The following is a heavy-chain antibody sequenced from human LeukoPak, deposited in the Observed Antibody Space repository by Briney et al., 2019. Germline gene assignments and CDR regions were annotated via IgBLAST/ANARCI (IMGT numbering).Heavy chain of an antibody. CDR3: ARGLGHYYYYYMDV. CDR1: VGTFSSYA. D-gene: IGHD7-27*01. CDR2: IIPILGIA. J-gene: IGHJ6*03. V-gene: IGHV1-69*04. Sequence: SVKLSCKASVGTFSSYAISWVRHAPGQGLEWMGRIIPILGIANYAQKFQGRVTITADKSTSTAYMELSSLRSEDTAVYYSARGLGHYYYYYMDVWGKGTTVTVSS.